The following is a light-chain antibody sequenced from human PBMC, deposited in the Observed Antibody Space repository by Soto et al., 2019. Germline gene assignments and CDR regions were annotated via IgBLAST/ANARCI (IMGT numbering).Light chain of an antibody. CDR2: GAS. CDR1: QSVSSSY. V-gene: IGKV3-20*01. J-gene: IGKJ2*01. CDR3: QQYGSSPGT. Sequence: EIVLTQSPGTLSLSPGERATLSCRASQSVSSSYLAWYQQKPGQAPSLLIYGASTRATGIPDSFSGSGSGTAFTLTISRLEPEDFAVYYCQQYGSSPGTFGQGTKLEIK.